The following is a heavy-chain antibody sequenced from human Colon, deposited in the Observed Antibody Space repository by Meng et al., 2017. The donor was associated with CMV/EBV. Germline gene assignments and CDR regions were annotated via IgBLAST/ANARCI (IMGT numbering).Heavy chain of an antibody. CDR2: INPSGGGT. V-gene: IGHV1-2*02. Sequence: GYSLTDCDKRQVRQAQGRGLEWLGGINPSGGGTARARKFKGRVTLTRDTSTNKAYMELRSLRSNDTDKYYCARERKTTTESAFDIWGQGTKVTVSS. CDR3: ARERKTTTESAFDI. CDR1: GYSLTDCD. J-gene: IGHJ3*02. D-gene: IGHD1-1*01.